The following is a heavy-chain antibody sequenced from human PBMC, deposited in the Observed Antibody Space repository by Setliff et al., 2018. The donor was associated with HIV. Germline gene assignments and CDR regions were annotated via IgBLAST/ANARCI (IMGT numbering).Heavy chain of an antibody. CDR3: ARRDGRSMNAFEI. V-gene: IGHV5-51*01. D-gene: IGHD6-13*01. Sequence: PGESLKISCKALDYTFTTYWIGWVRQMPGEGLEWMGIIYPDDSNIRYNPSFQNQFTISADKSIATAYLQENDLKTSDTATYCCARRDGRSMNAFEIWGPGTMVTVSS. CDR2: IYPDDSNI. CDR1: DYTFTTYW. J-gene: IGHJ3*02.